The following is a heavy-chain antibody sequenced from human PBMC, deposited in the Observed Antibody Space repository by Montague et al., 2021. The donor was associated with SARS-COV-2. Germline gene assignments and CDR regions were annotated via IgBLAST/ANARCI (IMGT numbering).Heavy chain of an antibody. D-gene: IGHD3-3*01. J-gene: IGHJ4*02. CDR3: AGAPAQLRFLEWLFFDY. CDR1: GFTFSSYE. Sequence: SLRLSCAASGFTFSSYEMNWVRQAPGKGLEWVSYISSSGSTIYYADSVKGRFTISRDNAKNSLYLQMNSLRAEDTAVYYCAGAPAQLRFLEWLFFDYWGQGTLVTVSS. V-gene: IGHV3-48*03. CDR2: ISSSGSTI.